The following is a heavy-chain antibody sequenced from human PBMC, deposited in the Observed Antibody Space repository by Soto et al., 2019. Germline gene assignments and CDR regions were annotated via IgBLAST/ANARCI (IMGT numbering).Heavy chain of an antibody. D-gene: IGHD7-27*01. CDR3: ASGSYYFGY. CDR1: GGTFSSYA. V-gene: IGHV1-18*01. CDR2: IIAYNGNT. Sequence: ASVKVSCKASGGTFSSYAISWVRQAPGQGLEWMGWIIAYNGNTNYAQKLQGRVTMTTDTSTSTAYMELRSLRSDDTAVYYCASGSYYFGYWGQGTLVTVSS. J-gene: IGHJ4*02.